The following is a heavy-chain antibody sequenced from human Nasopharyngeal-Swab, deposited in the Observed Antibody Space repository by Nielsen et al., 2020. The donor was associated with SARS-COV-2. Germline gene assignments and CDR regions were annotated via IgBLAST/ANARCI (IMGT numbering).Heavy chain of an antibody. J-gene: IGHJ6*02. V-gene: IGHV3-21*01. CDR3: ARDGLDYDFWSAYFMDV. D-gene: IGHD3-3*01. CDR1: GFTFSTYN. Sequence: ESLKISCAASGFTFSTYNMNWVRQAPGKGLEWVSSISSSSTYIYYADSVKGRFTISRDSAQSSLFLQMNSLRAEDTAVYYCARDGLDYDFWSAYFMDVWGRGTTVTVSS. CDR2: ISSSSTYI.